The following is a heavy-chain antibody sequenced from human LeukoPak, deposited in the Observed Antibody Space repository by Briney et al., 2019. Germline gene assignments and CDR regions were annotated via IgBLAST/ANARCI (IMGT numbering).Heavy chain of an antibody. V-gene: IGHV3-30*18. Sequence: PGGSLRLSCAASGFTFSSYGMRWVRQAPGKGLEWVAVISYDGTNKYYVDSVKGRFTISRDNSKNTLYLQMNSLRAEDTAVYYCAKRGDCSSISCSTYGIDYWGQGTLVTVSS. CDR1: GFTFSSYG. CDR2: ISYDGTNK. D-gene: IGHD2-2*02. CDR3: AKRGDCSSISCSTYGIDY. J-gene: IGHJ4*02.